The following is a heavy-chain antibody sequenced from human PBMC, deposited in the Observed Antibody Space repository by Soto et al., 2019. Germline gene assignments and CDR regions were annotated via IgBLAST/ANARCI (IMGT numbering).Heavy chain of an antibody. CDR3: AKPALVGATTRVYFDY. V-gene: IGHV4-4*02. J-gene: IGHJ4*02. D-gene: IGHD1-26*01. CDR2: VYHSGST. Sequence: SETLSLTCAVSGGSISTSNWWSWVRQPPGKGLEWIGEVYHSGSTNYNPSFKSRVAMSVDNSKNTLYLQMNSLRAEDTAVYYCAKPALVGATTRVYFDYWGQGTLVTVSS. CDR1: GGSISTSNW.